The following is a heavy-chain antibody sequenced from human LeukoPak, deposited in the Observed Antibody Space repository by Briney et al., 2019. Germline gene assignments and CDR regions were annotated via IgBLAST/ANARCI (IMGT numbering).Heavy chain of an antibody. CDR1: GFTFDDYG. Sequence: GGSLRLFCAACGFTFDDYGMSWVRQAPGKGLEWVSGINWNGGSTGYADSVNGRFTISRDNAKNSLYLQMNSLRAEDTALYCCARDLTPWSSYGSFDYWGQGTLVTVSS. D-gene: IGHD5-18*01. V-gene: IGHV3-20*04. CDR3: ARDLTPWSSYGSFDY. J-gene: IGHJ4*02. CDR2: INWNGGST.